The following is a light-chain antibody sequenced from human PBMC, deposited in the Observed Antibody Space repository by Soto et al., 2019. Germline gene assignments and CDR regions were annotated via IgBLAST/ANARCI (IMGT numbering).Light chain of an antibody. CDR1: ISDVGSSGP. J-gene: IGLJ1*01. Sequence: QSVLTQPASVSGSPGQSITISCSGSISDVGSSGPVSWYQHHPGQVPKLIIYEGSRRPSGVSSRFSGSKTGNTASLTITGLQAEDEAHYYCRSYVGARPYVFGTGTKLTV. V-gene: IGLV2-23*01. CDR2: EGS. CDR3: RSYVGARPYV.